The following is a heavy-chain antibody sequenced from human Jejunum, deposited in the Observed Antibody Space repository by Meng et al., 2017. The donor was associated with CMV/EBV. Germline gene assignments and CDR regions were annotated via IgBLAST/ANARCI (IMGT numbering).Heavy chain of an antibody. CDR1: GGSVSGTSYY. CDR3: VAVVGLTLDF. V-gene: IGHV4-61*01. Sequence: CSVSGGSVSGTSYYWSWIRQSPGKGLEWIGFVHYRGNTKYNPSLESRVSMSVDTSKDQFSLKLSSVTGADTAIYYCVAVVGLTLDFWGQGTLVTVSS. J-gene: IGHJ4*02. D-gene: IGHD1-26*01. CDR2: VHYRGNT.